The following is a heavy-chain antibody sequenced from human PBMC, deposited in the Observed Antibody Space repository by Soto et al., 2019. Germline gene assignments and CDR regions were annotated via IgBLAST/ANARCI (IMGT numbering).Heavy chain of an antibody. CDR1: GGSISSYY. V-gene: IGHV4-59*01. J-gene: IGHJ6*02. CDR3: ARGVEMATIGSYYYGMDV. CDR2: IYYSGST. Sequence: SETLSLTCTVSGGSISSYYWSWIRQPPGKGLEWIGYIYYSGSTNYNPSLKSRVTISVDTSKNQFSLKLSSVTAADTAVYYCARGVEMATIGSYYYGMDVWGQGTTVTVS. D-gene: IGHD5-12*01.